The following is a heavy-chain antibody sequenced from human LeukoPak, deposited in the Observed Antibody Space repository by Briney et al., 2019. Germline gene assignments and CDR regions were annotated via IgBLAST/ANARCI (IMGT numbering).Heavy chain of an antibody. CDR2: ISSSGSTI. J-gene: IGHJ4*02. Sequence: GGSLRLPCAASGFTFSSYEMNWVRQAPGKGLEWVSYISSSGSTIYYADSVKGRFTISRDNAKNSLYLQMNSLRAEDTAVYYCARGNMVRGVIHDYWGQGTLVTVSS. CDR1: GFTFSSYE. D-gene: IGHD3-10*01. V-gene: IGHV3-48*03. CDR3: ARGNMVRGVIHDY.